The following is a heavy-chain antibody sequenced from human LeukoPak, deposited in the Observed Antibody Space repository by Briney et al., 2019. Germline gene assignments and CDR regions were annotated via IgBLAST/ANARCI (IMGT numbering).Heavy chain of an antibody. Sequence: SGGSLRLSCAASGFTFSSYGMHWVRQAPGKGLEWVAVIWYDGSNKYYADSVKGRFTISRDKSKNTLYLQMNSLRAEDTAVYYCAKEGTRIERDYGDPDFDYWGQGTLVTVSS. CDR2: IWYDGSNK. D-gene: IGHD4-17*01. CDR1: GFTFSSYG. J-gene: IGHJ4*02. CDR3: AKEGTRIERDYGDPDFDY. V-gene: IGHV3-33*03.